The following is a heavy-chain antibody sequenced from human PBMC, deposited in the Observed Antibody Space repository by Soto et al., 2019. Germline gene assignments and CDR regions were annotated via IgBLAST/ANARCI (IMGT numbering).Heavy chain of an antibody. CDR1: GYTFTSYA. CDR3: ARIGRVGTTYYYYYGMDV. Sequence: QVQLVQSGAEEKKPGASVKVSCKASGYTFTSYAMHWVRQAPGQRLEWMGWINAGNGNTKYSQKFQGRVTITRDTSASTAYMELSSLRSADTAVYYCARIGRVGTTYYYYYGMDVWGQGNTVTVSS. J-gene: IGHJ6*02. CDR2: INAGNGNT. V-gene: IGHV1-3*05. D-gene: IGHD1-1*01.